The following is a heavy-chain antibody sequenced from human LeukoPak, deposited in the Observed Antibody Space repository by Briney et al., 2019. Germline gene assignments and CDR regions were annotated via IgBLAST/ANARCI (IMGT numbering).Heavy chain of an antibody. J-gene: IGHJ4*02. D-gene: IGHD2-2*01. CDR2: ISGSGGST. CDR3: AKSWDSIVVVPVYCFDY. CDR1: GFTFSSYA. V-gene: IGHV3-23*01. Sequence: GGSLRLSCAASGFTFSSYAMSWVRQAPGKGLEWVSAISGSGGSTYYADSVKGRFAISRDNSKNTLYLQMNSLRAEDTAVYYCAKSWDSIVVVPVYCFDYWGQGTLVTVSS.